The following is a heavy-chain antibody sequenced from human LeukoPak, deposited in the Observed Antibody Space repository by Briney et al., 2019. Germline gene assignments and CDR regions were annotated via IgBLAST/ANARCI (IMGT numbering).Heavy chain of an antibody. V-gene: IGHV4-30-2*01. CDR3: ARDSVEGFGY. CDR2: IYHSGSP. CDR1: GDSISSGGYS. Sequence: PSETLSLTCTVSGDSISSGGYSWGWLRQPPGKGLEWIGYIYHSGSPSYNPSLKSRVTISVDKSNNRFSLKLTSVTAADTAVYYCARDSVEGFGYWGQGTLATVSS. J-gene: IGHJ4*02.